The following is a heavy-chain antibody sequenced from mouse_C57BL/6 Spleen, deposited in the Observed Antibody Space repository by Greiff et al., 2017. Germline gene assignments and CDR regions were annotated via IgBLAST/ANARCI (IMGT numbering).Heavy chain of an antibody. CDR1: GYTFTDYN. CDR2: INPNNGGT. J-gene: IGHJ2*01. V-gene: IGHV1-22*01. D-gene: IGHD2-3*01. Sequence: DVKLVESGPELVKPGASVKMSCKASGYTFTDYNMHWVKQSHGKSLEWIGYINPNNGGTSYNQKFKGKATLTVNKSSSTAYMELRSLTSEDSAVYYCARGDGYPDYWGQGTTLTVSS. CDR3: ARGDGYPDY.